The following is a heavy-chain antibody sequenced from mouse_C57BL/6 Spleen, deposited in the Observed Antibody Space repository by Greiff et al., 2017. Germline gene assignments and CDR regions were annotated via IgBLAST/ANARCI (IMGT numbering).Heavy chain of an antibody. CDR2: ISSGSSTI. J-gene: IGHJ4*01. CDR1: GFTFSDYG. Sequence: EVKLMESGGGLVKPGGSLKLSCAASGFTFSDYGMHWVRQAPEKGLEWVAYISSGSSTISYADTVKGRFTISRDNAKNTLFLQMTSLRSEDTAMYYCARNDYSLYAMDYWGQGTSVTVSS. CDR3: ARNDYSLYAMDY. V-gene: IGHV5-17*01. D-gene: IGHD2-4*01.